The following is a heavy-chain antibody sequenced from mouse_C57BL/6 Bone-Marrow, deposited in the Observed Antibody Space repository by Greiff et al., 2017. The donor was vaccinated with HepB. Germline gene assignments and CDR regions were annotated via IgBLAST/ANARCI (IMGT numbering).Heavy chain of an antibody. Sequence: QVQLQQPGAELVMPGASVKLSCKASGYTFTEYTIHWVKQRSGQGLEWIGWFYPGSGSIKYNEKFKDKATLTADKSSSTVYMELSRLTSEDSAVYFCARHEDPHYYGSSHPWFAYWGQGTLVTVSA. CDR2: FYPGSGSI. CDR1: GYTFTEYT. J-gene: IGHJ3*01. D-gene: IGHD1-1*01. CDR3: ARHEDPHYYGSSHPWFAY. V-gene: IGHV1-62-2*01.